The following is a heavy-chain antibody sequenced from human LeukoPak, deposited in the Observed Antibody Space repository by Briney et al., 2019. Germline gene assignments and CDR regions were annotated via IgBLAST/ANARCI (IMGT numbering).Heavy chain of an antibody. J-gene: IGHJ4*02. D-gene: IGHD3-10*01. CDR1: GYTFTSYD. V-gene: IGHV1-8*03. Sequence: ASVKVSCTASGYTFTSYDINWVRQATGQGLEWMGWMNPNSGKTGYAQKFQGRVTITRNTSISTAYMELSSLGSEDTAVYYCARDAGSGTYYLDYWGQGTLVTVSS. CDR2: MNPNSGKT. CDR3: ARDAGSGTYYLDY.